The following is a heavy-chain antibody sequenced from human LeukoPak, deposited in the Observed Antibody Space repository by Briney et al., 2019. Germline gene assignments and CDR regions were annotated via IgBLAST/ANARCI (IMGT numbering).Heavy chain of an antibody. CDR2: INTGSSSI. Sequence: GGSLRLSCTASGFSLSDCEINWVRQAPGKGLEWVSYINTGSSSIYYADSLKGRFTISRDDAKNSVYLQLNSLRAEDTALYYCARETSHCGGDCYDYWGQGTLVTVSS. CDR1: GFSLSDCE. J-gene: IGHJ4*02. V-gene: IGHV3-48*03. CDR3: ARETSHCGGDCYDY. D-gene: IGHD2-21*01.